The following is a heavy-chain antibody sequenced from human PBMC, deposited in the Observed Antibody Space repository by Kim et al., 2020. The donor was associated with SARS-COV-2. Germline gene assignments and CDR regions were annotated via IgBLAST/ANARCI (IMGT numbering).Heavy chain of an antibody. CDR3: TRPGGERWHTHHIDY. Sequence: GGSLRLSCAASGFTFDDFAMHWVRQAPGRGLEWVSLISGAGGTTYYADSVRGRFTISRDNSKNSLYLQMNSLRTEDTAFYYCTRPGGERWHTHHIDYWG. J-gene: IGHJ4*01. V-gene: IGHV3-43*02. CDR1: GFTFDDFA. CDR2: ISGAGGTT.